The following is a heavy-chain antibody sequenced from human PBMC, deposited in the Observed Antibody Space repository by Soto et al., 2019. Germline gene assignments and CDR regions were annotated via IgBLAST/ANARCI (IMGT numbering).Heavy chain of an antibody. CDR1: GYSFTSYW. D-gene: IGHD6-19*01. CDR3: ARSGAVAEPMYYFDY. J-gene: IGHJ4*02. V-gene: IGHV5-51*01. CDR2: IYPGDSDT. Sequence: PGESLKISCKGSGYSFTSYWIGWVRQMPGKGLEWMGIIYPGDSDTRYSPSFQGQVTISADKSISTAYLQWSRLKASDTAMYYCARSGAVAEPMYYFDYWGQGTLVSVCS.